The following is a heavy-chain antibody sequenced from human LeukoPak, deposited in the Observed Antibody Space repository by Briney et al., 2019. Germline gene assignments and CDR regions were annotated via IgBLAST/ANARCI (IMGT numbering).Heavy chain of an antibody. CDR1: GFTFSSYA. V-gene: IGHV3-30-3*01. CDR3: AKDTQVLYDYVWGSYRSFASGFDY. J-gene: IGHJ4*02. Sequence: GGSLRLSCAASGFTFSSYAMHWVRQAPGKGLEWVAVISYDGSNKYYADSVKGRFTISRDNSKNTLYLQMNSLRAEDTALYYCAKDTQVLYDYVWGSYRSFASGFDYWGQGTLVTVSS. D-gene: IGHD3-16*02. CDR2: ISYDGSNK.